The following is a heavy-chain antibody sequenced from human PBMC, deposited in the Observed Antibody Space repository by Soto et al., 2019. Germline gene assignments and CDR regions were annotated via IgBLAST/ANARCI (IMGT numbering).Heavy chain of an antibody. D-gene: IGHD5-12*01. CDR2: ISTGASYI. CDR3: ARQSSRDGYNDGFLDY. V-gene: IGHV3-21*01. Sequence: PGGSLRLSCAASGFTFSTYNMNWVRQAPGKGLEWVSSISTGASYIYYTDSVKGRFTISRDNAKNSLFLQMNSLRVEDTAVYFCARQSSRDGYNDGFLDYWGQGTLVTSPQ. J-gene: IGHJ4*02. CDR1: GFTFSTYN.